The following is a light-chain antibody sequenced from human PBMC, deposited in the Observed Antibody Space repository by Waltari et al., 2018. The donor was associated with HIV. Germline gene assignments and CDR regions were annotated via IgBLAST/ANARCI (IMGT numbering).Light chain of an antibody. CDR2: KDS. J-gene: IGLJ2*01. V-gene: IGLV3-25*03. Sequence: SYEVTQPPSVSVSPGQTARITCSGDSLPRQYAFWYQQKPRQAPVLVIYKDSVRASGIPERFSGSTSGTTATLTISGVQVEDEADYYCQSTDSSATSVIFGGGTKLTVL. CDR1: SLPRQY. CDR3: QSTDSSATSVI.